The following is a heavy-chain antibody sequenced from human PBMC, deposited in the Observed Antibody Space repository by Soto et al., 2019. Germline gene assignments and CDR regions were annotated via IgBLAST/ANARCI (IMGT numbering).Heavy chain of an antibody. Sequence: QVQLQESGPGLVKPSETLSLTCTVSGGSISSYYWSWIRQPPGKGLEWIGYIYYSGRTNYNPSLKSRVTISVDTSKNQFSLKLSSVTAADTAVYYCARVATPSNYYYGMDVWGQGTTVTVSS. CDR1: GGSISSYY. J-gene: IGHJ6*02. V-gene: IGHV4-59*01. CDR3: ARVATPSNYYYGMDV. D-gene: IGHD5-12*01. CDR2: IYYSGRT.